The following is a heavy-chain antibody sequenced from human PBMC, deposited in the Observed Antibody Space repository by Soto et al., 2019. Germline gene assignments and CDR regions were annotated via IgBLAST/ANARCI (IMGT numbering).Heavy chain of an antibody. J-gene: IGHJ1*01. Sequence: GGSLRLSCAASGFTFSNYDMHWVRQATGKGLEWVSTIGTAGDIYYPGSVKGRFTISRENAKNSVYLQMNSLRTEDTAVYYCARGEAATGMRHFQHWGQGTLVTVSS. CDR2: IGTAGDI. D-gene: IGHD6-13*01. V-gene: IGHV3-13*01. CDR3: ARGEAATGMRHFQH. CDR1: GFTFSNYD.